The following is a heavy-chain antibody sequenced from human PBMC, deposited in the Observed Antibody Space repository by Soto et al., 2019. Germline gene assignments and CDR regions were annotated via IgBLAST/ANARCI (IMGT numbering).Heavy chain of an antibody. CDR1: GFTFTSYW. J-gene: IGHJ6*02. CDR3: AREVGATLYYYGVDV. CDR2: IKQDGSDK. Sequence: GGSLSLSCAASGFTFTSYWMSWVRQAPGKGLEWVANIKQDGSDKYYVDSVKGRFTISRDNAKNSLYLQMNSLRVEDTAVYYCAREVGATLYYYGVDVWGQGTTVTVSS. V-gene: IGHV3-7*01. D-gene: IGHD1-26*01.